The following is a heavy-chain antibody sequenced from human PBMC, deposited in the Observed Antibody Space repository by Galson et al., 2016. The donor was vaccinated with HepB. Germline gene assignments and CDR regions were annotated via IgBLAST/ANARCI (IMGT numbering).Heavy chain of an antibody. CDR1: GFIFSSYW. CDR3: ARDAGWYFSYWYFDR. V-gene: IGHV3-74*01. CDR2: INRDGSST. Sequence: SLRLSCAASGFIFSSYWMHWVRQVPGKGLVWVSRINRDGSSTSYADSVKGRFTISRDNAKNTLYLQMNKLRAEGPAVYFCARDAGWYFSYWYFDRWGRGTLVTVSS. J-gene: IGHJ2*01. D-gene: IGHD6-19*01.